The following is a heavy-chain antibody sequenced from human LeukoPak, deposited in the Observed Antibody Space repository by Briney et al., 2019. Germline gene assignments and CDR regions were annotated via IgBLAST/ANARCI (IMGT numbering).Heavy chain of an antibody. D-gene: IGHD2-2*01. CDR1: GYTFSGYY. Sequence: ASVKVSCKASGYTFSGYYMHWVRQAPGQGLEWMGWINPDSGGTNYAQNLQGRVTMTRDTSISTAYMELSRLRSEDTAVYYCARSYCSSTSCYVPFDYWGQGTLVTVSS. CDR2: INPDSGGT. V-gene: IGHV1-2*02. J-gene: IGHJ4*02. CDR3: ARSYCSSTSCYVPFDY.